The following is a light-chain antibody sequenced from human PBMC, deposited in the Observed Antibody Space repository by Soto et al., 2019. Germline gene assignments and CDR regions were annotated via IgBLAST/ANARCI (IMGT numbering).Light chain of an antibody. Sequence: DIQMTQSPSSLSASAGDRVTRTCQASQDISHYLNWYQQKPGKTPKVLIYDASTLEVGVPSRFSRSESGTDFTFTSSSLQPEDNATYYCQQYDSRPLTFGAGTKVEIK. CDR2: DAS. CDR3: QQYDSRPLT. CDR1: QDISHY. J-gene: IGKJ4*01. V-gene: IGKV1-33*01.